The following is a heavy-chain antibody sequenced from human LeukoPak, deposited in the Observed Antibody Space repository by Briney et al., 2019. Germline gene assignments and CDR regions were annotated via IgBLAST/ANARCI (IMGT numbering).Heavy chain of an antibody. CDR1: DGSISNYY. Sequence: SETLSLTCTVFDGSISNYYWSWMRQPAGKGLEWIGRLYIGSDTDYNPSLKSRVTMSVDTSNNQFSLRLTSVTAADTAIYYCARESRVFIGDGYYLDSWGPGTLITVSS. V-gene: IGHV4-4*07. J-gene: IGHJ4*02. CDR2: LYIGSDT. D-gene: IGHD3-22*01. CDR3: ARESRVFIGDGYYLDS.